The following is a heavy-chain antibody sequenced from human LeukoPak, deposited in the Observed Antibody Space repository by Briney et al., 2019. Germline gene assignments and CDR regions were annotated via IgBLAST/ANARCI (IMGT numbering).Heavy chain of an antibody. Sequence: GGSLRLSCAASGFTFSNYGMHWVRQAPGKGLEWVAVIWYDGSEKYYADSVKGRFTISRDNSKNTLYLQMNSLRAEDTAVYYCARDLQSSSYAHLDYWGQGALVTVSS. J-gene: IGHJ4*02. D-gene: IGHD1-26*01. CDR2: IWYDGSEK. CDR1: GFTFSNYG. V-gene: IGHV3-33*08. CDR3: ARDLQSSSYAHLDY.